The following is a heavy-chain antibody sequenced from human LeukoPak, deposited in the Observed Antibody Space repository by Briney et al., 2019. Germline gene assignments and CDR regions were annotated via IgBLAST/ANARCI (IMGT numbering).Heavy chain of an antibody. Sequence: ASVKVSCKASGYTFTSYDINWVRQATGQGLEWMGWMNPNSGNTGYAQKFQGRVTITRNTSISTAYMELSSLRSADTAVYYCARWASWNDYWFDPWGQGTLVTVSS. D-gene: IGHD1-1*01. CDR3: ARWASWNDYWFDP. J-gene: IGHJ5*02. CDR1: GYTFTSYD. CDR2: MNPNSGNT. V-gene: IGHV1-8*03.